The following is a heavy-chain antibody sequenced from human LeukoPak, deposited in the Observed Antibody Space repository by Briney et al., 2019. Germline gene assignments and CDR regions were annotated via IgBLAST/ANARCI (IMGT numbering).Heavy chain of an antibody. Sequence: ASVKVSCKASGYTFTSYAMHWVRQAPGQRLEWMGWINAGNGNTKYSQKFQGRVTMTRNTSISTAYMELSSLRSEDTAVYYCARGRPALVLRFLERLSRSRAFDIRGQGTMVTVSS. CDR3: ARGRPALVLRFLERLSRSRAFDI. D-gene: IGHD3-3*01. CDR1: GYTFTSYA. J-gene: IGHJ3*02. CDR2: INAGNGNT. V-gene: IGHV1-3*01.